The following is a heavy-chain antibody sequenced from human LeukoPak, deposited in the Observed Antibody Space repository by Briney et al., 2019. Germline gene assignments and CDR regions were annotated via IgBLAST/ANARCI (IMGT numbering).Heavy chain of an antibody. J-gene: IGHJ4*02. CDR3: ARGRGNFDY. Sequence: SETLSLTCAVYGGSFSGYYWSWIRQPPGKGLEWIGEINHSGSTNYNPSLKSRVTISVDTSKNQFSLKLSSVTAADTAVYYCARGRGNFDYWGQGTLVTVSS. CDR1: GGSFSGYY. V-gene: IGHV4-34*01. CDR2: INHSGST.